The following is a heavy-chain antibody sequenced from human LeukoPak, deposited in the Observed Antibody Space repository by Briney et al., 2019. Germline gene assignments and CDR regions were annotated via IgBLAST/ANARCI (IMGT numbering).Heavy chain of an antibody. CDR3: AREGWLTVAGINWFDP. Sequence: GASVKVSCKASGYTFTSSYMHWVRQAPGQGLEWMGIINPSGGNTTYAQKFQGRVTMTRDMSTSTAYMELSSLRSDDTAVYYCAREGWLTVAGINWFDPWGQGTLVTVSS. CDR2: INPSGGNT. V-gene: IGHV1-46*01. D-gene: IGHD6-19*01. J-gene: IGHJ5*02. CDR1: GYTFTSSY.